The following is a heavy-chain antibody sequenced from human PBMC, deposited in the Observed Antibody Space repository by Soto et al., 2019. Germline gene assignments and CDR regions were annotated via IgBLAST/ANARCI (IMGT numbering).Heavy chain of an antibody. Sequence: QVQLVESGGGVVQPGRSPRLSCAASGFTFSSYAMHWVRQAPGKGLEWVAVISYDGSNKYYADSVKGRFTISRDNSKNTLYLQMNSLRAEDTAVYYCATLRHLGYWGQGTLVTVSS. V-gene: IGHV3-30-3*01. D-gene: IGHD3-3*01. J-gene: IGHJ4*02. CDR2: ISYDGSNK. CDR1: GFTFSSYA. CDR3: ATLRHLGY.